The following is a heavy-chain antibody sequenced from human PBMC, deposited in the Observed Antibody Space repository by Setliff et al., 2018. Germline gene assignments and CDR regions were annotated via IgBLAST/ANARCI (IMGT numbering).Heavy chain of an antibody. V-gene: IGHV5-51*01. D-gene: IGHD2-2*01. CDR3: ARQGCSSTSCHSIDY. CDR2: IYPGNSNT. CDR1: GYSFTSNW. Sequence: GESLKISCKGSGYSFTSNWIAWVRQTPGKGLECMGIIYPGNSNTRYSPPFQGQVNISADKAINTAYLQWNSLQASDTAMYYCARQGCSSTSCHSIDYWGQGTLVTVSS. J-gene: IGHJ4*02.